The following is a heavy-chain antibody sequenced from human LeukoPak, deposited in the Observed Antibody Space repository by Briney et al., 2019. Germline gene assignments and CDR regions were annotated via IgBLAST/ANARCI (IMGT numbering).Heavy chain of an antibody. CDR1: GFTFDDYA. D-gene: IGHD3-10*01. Sequence: GRSLRLSCAASGFTFDDYAMHWVRQAPGKGLEWVSGISWNSGSIGYADSVKGRFTISRDNAKNSLYLQMNSLRAEDTAVYYCAKPRGLTPHFDYWGQGTLVTVSS. CDR3: AKPRGLTPHFDY. V-gene: IGHV3-9*01. CDR2: ISWNSGSI. J-gene: IGHJ4*02.